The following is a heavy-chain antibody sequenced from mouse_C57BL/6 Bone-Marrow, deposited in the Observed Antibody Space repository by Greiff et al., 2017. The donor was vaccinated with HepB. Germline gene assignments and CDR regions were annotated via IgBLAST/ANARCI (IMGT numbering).Heavy chain of an antibody. CDR2: IYPGSGST. CDR1: GYTFTSYW. CDR3: ARRITTVVATDYFDY. D-gene: IGHD1-1*01. V-gene: IGHV1-55*01. Sequence: QVQLQQPGAELVKPGASVKMSCKASGYTFTSYWITWVKQRPGQGLAWIGDIYPGSGSTNYNEKFKSKATLTVDTSSSTAYMQLSSLTSEDSAVYYCARRITTVVATDYFDYWGQGTTLTVSS. J-gene: IGHJ2*01.